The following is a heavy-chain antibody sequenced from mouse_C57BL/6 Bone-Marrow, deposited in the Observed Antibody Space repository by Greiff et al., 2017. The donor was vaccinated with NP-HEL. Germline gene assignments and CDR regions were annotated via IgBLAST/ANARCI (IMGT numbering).Heavy chain of an antibody. J-gene: IGHJ4*01. D-gene: IGHD1-1*01. Sequence: EVHLVESGGGLVQPGASLKLSCESNEYEFPSHDMSWVRQTPEKRLELVAAINSDGGSTYYPDTMERRIIISTDNTKKTLYLQMSSLRSEDTALYYCARHAGSSHAMDYWGQGTSVTVSS. CDR2: INSDGGST. CDR3: ARHAGSSHAMDY. V-gene: IGHV5-2*01. CDR1: EYEFPSHD.